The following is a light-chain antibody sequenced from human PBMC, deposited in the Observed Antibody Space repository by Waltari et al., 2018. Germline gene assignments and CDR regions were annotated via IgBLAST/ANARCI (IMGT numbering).Light chain of an antibody. J-gene: IGKJ4*01. CDR1: QSLLQSDGKTY. CDR3: MQSTHLPFT. CDR2: KFS. Sequence: DIVLTQSPLSLPVTPGQPASISCKSSQSLLQSDGKTYLVWFLQRPGQSPRRLIYKFSNRLSGVPDRFSASGSGTDFTLKISRVEAEDVGVYYCMQSTHLPFTFGEGTKVE. V-gene: IGKV2-30*02.